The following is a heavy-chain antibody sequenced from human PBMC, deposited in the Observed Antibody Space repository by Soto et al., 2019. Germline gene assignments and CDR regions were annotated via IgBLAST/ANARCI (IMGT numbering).Heavy chain of an antibody. Sequence: SETLSLTCTVSGGSISSYDWNWIRQPPGKGLEWIGYIYYSGSTNYNPSLKSRVTISVDTSKNQFSLKLSSVTAADTAVYYCARGSYDFWSGYYRPGYYYYGMDVWGQGTTVTVSS. CDR2: IYYSGST. CDR1: GGSISSYD. D-gene: IGHD3-3*01. J-gene: IGHJ6*02. V-gene: IGHV4-59*01. CDR3: ARGSYDFWSGYYRPGYYYYGMDV.